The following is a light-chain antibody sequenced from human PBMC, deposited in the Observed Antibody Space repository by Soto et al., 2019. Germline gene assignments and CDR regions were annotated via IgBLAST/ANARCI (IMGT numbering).Light chain of an antibody. CDR2: AAS. CDR1: RSLTRW. J-gene: IGKJ5*01. CDR3: LQDDTYPIT. V-gene: IGKV1-5*01. Sequence: DIQMSQSPSTLSASVGDRVTITCRASRSLTRWLAWYQQKPGRAPKLLIYAASTLQSGVPSRFSGSGSGTDFTLTISCLQSEDFATYYCLQDDTYPITFGQGTRVEIK.